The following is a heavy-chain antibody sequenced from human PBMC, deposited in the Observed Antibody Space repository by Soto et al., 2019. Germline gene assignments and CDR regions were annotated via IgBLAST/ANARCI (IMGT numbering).Heavy chain of an antibody. CDR3: ARHPDYGGNYYYYGLDV. J-gene: IGHJ6*02. CDR1: GDSIRDSSFY. V-gene: IGHV4-39*01. Sequence: QMQLQESGPGLVKPSETLSLTCTSSGDSIRDSSFYWAWIRQSPGKGLEWIGSIYYKGYTKYNPSLETRVTISIDTSRNQFSLRLTSVTAADTAMYFCARHPDYGGNYYYYGLDVWGPGTTVIVSS. D-gene: IGHD4-17*01. CDR2: IYYKGYT.